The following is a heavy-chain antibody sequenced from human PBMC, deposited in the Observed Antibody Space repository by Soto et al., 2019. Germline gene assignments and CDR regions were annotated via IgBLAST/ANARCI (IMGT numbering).Heavy chain of an antibody. J-gene: IGHJ4*02. CDR2: ISDDGSNK. V-gene: IGHV3-30*18. CDR3: ANYCRSTSCFSGGLEH. D-gene: IGHD2-2*01. Sequence: QVQVVESGGGVVQPGRSLNLSCAASGFTFSSYGMHWVRQAPGTGLEWVAVISDDGSNKYYAASVKGRLTISRDNSKNTLYLQMNSLRPEATLVYYCANYCRSTSCFSGGLEHGGQGTLVTVSS. CDR1: GFTFSSYG.